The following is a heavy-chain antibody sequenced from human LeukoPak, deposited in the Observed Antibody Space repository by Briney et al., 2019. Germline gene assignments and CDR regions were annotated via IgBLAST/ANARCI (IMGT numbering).Heavy chain of an antibody. CDR1: GGSTSSYY. CDR3: ARHGSRIPQFGMDV. CDR2: IYYSGST. J-gene: IGHJ6*02. D-gene: IGHD2/OR15-2a*01. V-gene: IGHV4-59*08. Sequence: SETLSLTCTVSGGSTSSYYWSWIRQPPGKGLEWIGYIYYSGSTNYNPSLKSRVTISVDTSKNQFSLKLSSVTAADTAVYYCARHGSRIPQFGMDVWGQGTTVTVSS.